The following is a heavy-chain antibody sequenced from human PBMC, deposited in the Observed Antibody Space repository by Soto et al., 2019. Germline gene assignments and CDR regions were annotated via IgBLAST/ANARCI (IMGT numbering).Heavy chain of an antibody. CDR2: ISGSGGST. V-gene: IGHV3-23*01. CDR1: GFTFSSYA. J-gene: IGHJ6*02. Sequence: GPLRLSCAASGFTFSSYAMSWVRQAPGKGLDWVSAISGSGGSTYYPDSVKCRFTISRDNSNNTLYLQMNSLRAEDTAVYYCAKDRRIAAASYYSFYYGRHXWGQGTTVTVS. CDR3: AKDRRIAAASYYSFYYGRHX. D-gene: IGHD6-13*01.